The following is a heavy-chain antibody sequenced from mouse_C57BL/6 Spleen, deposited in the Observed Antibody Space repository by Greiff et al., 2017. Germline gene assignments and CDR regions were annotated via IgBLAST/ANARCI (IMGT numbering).Heavy chain of an antibody. CDR3: ARGSYSTNYAMDY. V-gene: IGHV1-55*01. CDR2: FYPGSGST. CDR1: GYTFTSYW. J-gene: IGHJ4*01. D-gene: IGHD1-1*01. Sequence: QVQLQQPGAELVKPGASVKMSCKASGYTFTSYWITWVKQRPGQGLEWIGDFYPGSGSTNYNEKFKSKATLTVDTSSSTAYMQLSSLTSEDSAVYYCARGSYSTNYAMDYWGQGTSVTVSS.